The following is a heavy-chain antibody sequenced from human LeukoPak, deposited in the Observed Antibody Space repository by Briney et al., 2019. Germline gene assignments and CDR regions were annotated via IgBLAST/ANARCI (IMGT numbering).Heavy chain of an antibody. CDR3: ARSRHGGWDSFDY. V-gene: IGHV3-48*03. Sequence: GGSLRLSCAVSGFTFSSYEMNWVRQAPGKGLEWVSHISSSGSTIYYADSVKGRFTISRDNAKNSLYLQMNSLGAEDTAVYYCARSRHGGWDSFDYWGQGTLVTVSS. J-gene: IGHJ4*02. D-gene: IGHD6-19*01. CDR2: ISSSGSTI. CDR1: GFTFSSYE.